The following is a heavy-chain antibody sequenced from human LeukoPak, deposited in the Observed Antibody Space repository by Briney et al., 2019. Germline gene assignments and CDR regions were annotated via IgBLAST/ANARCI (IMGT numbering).Heavy chain of an antibody. Sequence: TLSLTCAVSGGSISSGGYSWSWIRQPPGKGLEWIGYIYHSGSTYYNPSLKSRVTISVDRSKNQFSLKLSSVTAADTAVYYCARGGDYVWGSYPPDGYYFDYWGQGTLVTVSS. CDR3: ARGGDYVWGSYPPDGYYFDY. J-gene: IGHJ4*02. CDR1: GGSISSGGYS. V-gene: IGHV4-30-2*01. CDR2: IYHSGST. D-gene: IGHD3-16*02.